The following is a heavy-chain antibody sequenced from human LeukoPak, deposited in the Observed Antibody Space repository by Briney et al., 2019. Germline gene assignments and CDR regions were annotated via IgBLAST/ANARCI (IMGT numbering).Heavy chain of an antibody. CDR1: GGSIIRSNCY. J-gene: IGHJ4*02. CDR3: ATHVEATRGYSFDS. D-gene: IGHD1-1*01. CDR2: VYYSGST. V-gene: IGHV4-39*01. Sequence: SETLSLTCSVSGGSIIRSNCYWGWIRQPPGKGLEWIGTVYYSGSTNYNPSLKSRVTISVDTSKTQFSLKLSSVTAADTAIYYCATHVEATRGYSFDSWGQGTVVTVS.